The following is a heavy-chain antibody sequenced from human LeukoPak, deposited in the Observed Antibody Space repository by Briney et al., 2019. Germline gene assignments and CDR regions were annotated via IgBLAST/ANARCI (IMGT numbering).Heavy chain of an antibody. Sequence: GRSLRLSCAASGFTFSSYGMHWVRQAPGKGLEWVAVISYDGSNKYYADSVKGRFTISRDNSKNTLYLQMNSLRAEDTAVYYCARGGEVRGLIITPIDYWGQGTLVTVSS. CDR3: ARGGEVRGLIITPIDY. CDR1: GFTFSSYG. D-gene: IGHD3-10*01. V-gene: IGHV3-30*03. J-gene: IGHJ4*02. CDR2: ISYDGSNK.